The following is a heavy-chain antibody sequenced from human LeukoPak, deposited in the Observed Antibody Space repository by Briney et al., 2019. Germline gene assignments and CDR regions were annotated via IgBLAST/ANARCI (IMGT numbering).Heavy chain of an antibody. CDR1: GGSISSYY. V-gene: IGHV4-59*08. Sequence: PSETLSLTCTVSGGSISSYYWSWIRQPPGKGLEWVGYIYYSGSTNYNPSPKSRVIISADTSKNQSPLKQSSVSAADTAVYYCAISSGSYFNFDFWGQGTLVTVSS. J-gene: IGHJ4*02. CDR3: AISSGSYFNFDF. D-gene: IGHD1-26*01. CDR2: IYYSGST.